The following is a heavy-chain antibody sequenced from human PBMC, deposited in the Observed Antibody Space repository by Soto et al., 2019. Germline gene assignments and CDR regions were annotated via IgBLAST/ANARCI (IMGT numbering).Heavy chain of an antibody. CDR2: ISSSSSYI. Sequence: EVQLVESGGGLVKPGGSLRLSCAASGFTFSSYSMNWVRQAPGKGLEWVSSISSSSSYIYYADSVKGRFTISRDNAKNSLYLQMNSLRAEDTAVYYCARVPNEGYFDWLLPDYWGQGTLVTVSS. CDR1: GFTFSSYS. V-gene: IGHV3-21*01. J-gene: IGHJ4*02. CDR3: ARVPNEGYFDWLLPDY. D-gene: IGHD3-9*01.